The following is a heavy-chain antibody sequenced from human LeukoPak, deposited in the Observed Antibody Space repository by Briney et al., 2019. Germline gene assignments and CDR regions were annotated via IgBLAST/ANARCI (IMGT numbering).Heavy chain of an antibody. D-gene: IGHD3-9*01. CDR1: GFTFSSYW. CDR3: ARLYYDILGGPFAT. Sequence: GGSLRLSCAASGFTFSSYWMSWVRQAPGKGLEWVANIKQDGSEKYYVDSVKGRFTISRDNAKNSLYLQMNSLRAEDTAVYYGARLYYDILGGPFATWGQGTLPTVSS. V-gene: IGHV3-7*03. CDR2: IKQDGSEK. J-gene: IGHJ5*02.